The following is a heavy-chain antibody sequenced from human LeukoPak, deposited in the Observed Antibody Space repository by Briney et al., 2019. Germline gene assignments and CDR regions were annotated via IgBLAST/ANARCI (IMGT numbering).Heavy chain of an antibody. CDR2: VISIVGTG. CDR3: ASRYCSGGNCFSRDYYYYYMDV. V-gene: IGHV1-69*01. D-gene: IGHD2-15*01. J-gene: IGHJ6*03. Sequence: SSVRVSCKASGGTFSNYGLTWVRQAPGQGLEWMGGVISIVGTGKYAQKFQGRVTIIADEFTIAAYMELSSLRSEDTAVYYCASRYCSGGNCFSRDYYYYYMDVWGKGTTVTVSS. CDR1: GGTFSNYG.